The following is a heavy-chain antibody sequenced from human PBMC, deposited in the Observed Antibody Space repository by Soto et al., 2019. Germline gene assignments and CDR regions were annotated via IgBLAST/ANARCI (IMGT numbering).Heavy chain of an antibody. D-gene: IGHD3-3*01. Sequence: GGSLRLSCAASGFTFSSYGMHWVRQAPGKGLEWVAVIWYDGSNKYYADSVKGRFTISRDNSKNTLYLQMNSLRAEDTAVYYCARDNYDFWSGYKNWFDPWGQGTLVTVSS. CDR3: ARDNYDFWSGYKNWFDP. CDR2: IWYDGSNK. J-gene: IGHJ5*02. V-gene: IGHV3-33*01. CDR1: GFTFSSYG.